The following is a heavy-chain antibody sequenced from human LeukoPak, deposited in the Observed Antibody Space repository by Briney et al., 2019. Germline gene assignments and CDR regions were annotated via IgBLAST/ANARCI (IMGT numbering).Heavy chain of an antibody. CDR1: GGSISSGGYY. CDR2: IYYSGSA. CDR3: ARVNYGSATREDY. Sequence: PSETLSLTCTVSGGSISSGGYYWSWIRQHPGKGLEWIGYIYYSGSAYYNPSLKSRVTISVDTSENQFSLKLSSVTAADTAVYYCARVNYGSATREDYWGQGTLVTVSS. J-gene: IGHJ4*02. D-gene: IGHD3-10*01. V-gene: IGHV4-31*03.